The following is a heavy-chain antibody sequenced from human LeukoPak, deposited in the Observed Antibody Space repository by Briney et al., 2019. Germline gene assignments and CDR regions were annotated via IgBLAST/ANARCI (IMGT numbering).Heavy chain of an antibody. CDR3: ARDPWYTSGWYGGN. D-gene: IGHD6-19*01. J-gene: IGHJ4*02. V-gene: IGHV3-23*01. Sequence: PGGSLRLSCTASGFTFNTYAMIWVRQAPGKGLEWVSSISGSGGNTYYADSVRGRFTISRDNSKNTLFLQMDSLRAEDTALYYCARDPWYTSGWYGGNWGQGTQVTVSS. CDR2: ISGSGGNT. CDR1: GFTFNTYA.